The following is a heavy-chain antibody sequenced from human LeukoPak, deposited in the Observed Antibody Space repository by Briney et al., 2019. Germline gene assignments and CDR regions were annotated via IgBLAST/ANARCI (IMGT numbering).Heavy chain of an antibody. J-gene: IGHJ5*02. Sequence: GESLRLSCAASGFTFSRYNMNWVRQAPGKGLEWVSHIDFSGTGIYYAESVKGRFTISRDNSKNSLYLQMNSLRDEDTAVYYCARDPSSSWYGTNWFDPWGQGTLVTVSS. CDR3: ARDPSSSWYGTNWFDP. CDR1: GFTFSRYN. D-gene: IGHD6-13*01. CDR2: IDFSGTGI. V-gene: IGHV3-48*02.